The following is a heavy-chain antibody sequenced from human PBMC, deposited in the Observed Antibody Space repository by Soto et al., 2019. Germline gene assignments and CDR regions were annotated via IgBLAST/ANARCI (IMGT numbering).Heavy chain of an antibody. Sequence: EVQLLESGGGLVQPGGSLRLSCAASGFTFSTYAMTWVRQAPGKGLKWVSALSASGATTYHADSVKGRFTISRDNSENTLYLQTNSLSAEDTAAYYCAKGVSGSQYFYYGMDVWGQRTTVTVSS. V-gene: IGHV3-23*01. CDR2: LSASGATT. CDR1: GFTFSTYA. CDR3: AKGVSGSQYFYYGMDV. D-gene: IGHD1-26*01. J-gene: IGHJ6*02.